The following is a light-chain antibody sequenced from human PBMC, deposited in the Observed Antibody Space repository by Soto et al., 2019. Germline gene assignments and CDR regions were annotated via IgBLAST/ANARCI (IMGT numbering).Light chain of an antibody. V-gene: IGLV1-44*01. J-gene: IGLJ2*01. Sequence: QSVRTQPPSASGTPGQRVTISCSGSSSNIGSNTVNWYQQFPGTAPKLLIYTNNQRPSGVPDRFSGSKSGTSASLAISGLQSEEEADYYCAAWDDSLNGPVFGGGTKLTVL. CDR3: AAWDDSLNGPV. CDR1: SSNIGSNT. CDR2: TNN.